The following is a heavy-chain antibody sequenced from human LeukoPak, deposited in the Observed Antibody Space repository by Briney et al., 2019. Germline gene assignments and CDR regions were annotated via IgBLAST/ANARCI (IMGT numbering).Heavy chain of an antibody. CDR2: ITPFNGNT. CDR1: GYTFTYRY. D-gene: IGHD4-17*01. Sequence: SVKVSCKASGYTFTYRYLHWVRQAPGQALEWMGWITPFNGNTNYAQKFQDRVTITRDRSMSTAYMELSSLRSEDTAMYYCATPLTTVTTYAFDIWGQGTMVTVSS. V-gene: IGHV1-45*02. J-gene: IGHJ3*02. CDR3: ATPLTTVTTYAFDI.